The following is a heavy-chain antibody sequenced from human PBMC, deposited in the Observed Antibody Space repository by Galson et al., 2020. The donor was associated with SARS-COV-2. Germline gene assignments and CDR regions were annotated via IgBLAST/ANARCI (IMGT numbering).Heavy chain of an antibody. Sequence: GGSLRLSCAASGFTFSNYGMHWVRQTPGKGLEWVALISYDGSSTYYADSVKGRFTISRDNSKNALYLQVNNLRVEDTAVYYCAKDRQYSHFDYYPDSWGQGTLVS. J-gene: IGHJ4*02. D-gene: IGHD5-12*01. CDR3: AKDRQYSHFDYYPDS. V-gene: IGHV3-30*18. CDR2: ISYDGSST. CDR1: GFTFSNYG.